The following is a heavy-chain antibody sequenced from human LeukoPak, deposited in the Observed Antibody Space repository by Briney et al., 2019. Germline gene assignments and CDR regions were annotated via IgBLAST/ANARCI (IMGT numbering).Heavy chain of an antibody. V-gene: IGHV5-51*01. CDR1: GYSFTSYW. CDR3: ARTYYYDSSGYYPFDY. CDR2: IYPGDSDT. Sequence: GESLRISCKGSGYSFTSYWIGWVRQMPGKGLEWMGIIYPGDSDTRYSPSSQGQVTISADKSISTAYLQWSSLKASDTAMYYCARTYYYDSSGYYPFDYWGQGTLVTVSS. D-gene: IGHD3-22*01. J-gene: IGHJ4*02.